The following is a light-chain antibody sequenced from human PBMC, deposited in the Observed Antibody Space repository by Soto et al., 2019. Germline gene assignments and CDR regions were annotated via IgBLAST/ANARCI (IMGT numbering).Light chain of an antibody. Sequence: QAVVTQPPSASGTPGQRVTISCSGSSSNIGSNYVYWYQQLPGTAPKLLIYSNNQRPSGVPDRFSGSKSGTSASLAISGLRSEDEAVYYCAAWDDSLSVVVFGGGTKLTVL. CDR1: SSNIGSNY. V-gene: IGLV1-47*02. J-gene: IGLJ2*01. CDR3: AAWDDSLSVVV. CDR2: SNN.